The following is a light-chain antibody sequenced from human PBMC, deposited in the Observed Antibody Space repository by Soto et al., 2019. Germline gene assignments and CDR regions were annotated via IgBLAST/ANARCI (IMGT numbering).Light chain of an antibody. CDR3: CSYAGSSTLVI. V-gene: IGLV2-23*02. Sequence: ALTQPASVSGSPGQSITISCTGTSSDVGTYNFVSWYQQYPGKAPKLMIYEVNKRPSGLSNRFSGSKSGNTASLTISGLQAEDEADYYCCSYAGSSTLVIFGGGTKLTVL. CDR1: SSDVGTYNF. J-gene: IGLJ2*01. CDR2: EVN.